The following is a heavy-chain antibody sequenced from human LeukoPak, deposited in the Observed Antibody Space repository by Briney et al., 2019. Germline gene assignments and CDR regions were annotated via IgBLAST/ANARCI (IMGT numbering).Heavy chain of an antibody. CDR2: IYYSGST. Sequence: SETLSLTCTASGGSISSYYWSWIRQPPGKGLEWIGYIYYSGSTNYNPSLKSRVTVSVDTSKNQFSLKLSSVTAADTAVYYCARELSDLGYRINYYYYYMDVWGKGTTVTVSS. CDR1: GGSISSYY. V-gene: IGHV4-59*12. D-gene: IGHD2-15*01. CDR3: ARELSDLGYRINYYYYYMDV. J-gene: IGHJ6*03.